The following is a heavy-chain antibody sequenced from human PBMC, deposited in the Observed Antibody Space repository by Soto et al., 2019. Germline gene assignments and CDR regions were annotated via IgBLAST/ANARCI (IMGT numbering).Heavy chain of an antibody. J-gene: IGHJ6*02. D-gene: IGHD1-20*01. CDR1: GFTFSSYA. CDR2: ISGSGGST. CDR3: AKDNWNVEGREYYYYGMDV. V-gene: IGHV3-23*01. Sequence: GGSLRLSCAASGFTFSSYAMSWVRQAPGKGLEWVSAISGSGGSTYYADSVKGRFTISRDNSKNTLYLQMNSLRAEDTAVYYCAKDNWNVEGREYYYYGMDVWGQGTTVTVSS.